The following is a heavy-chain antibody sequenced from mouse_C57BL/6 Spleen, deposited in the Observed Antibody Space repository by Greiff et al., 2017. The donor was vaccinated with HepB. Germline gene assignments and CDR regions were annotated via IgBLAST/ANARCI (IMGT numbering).Heavy chain of an antibody. CDR3: ARDYHDGYYENYFDY. CDR1: GFTFSSYA. J-gene: IGHJ2*01. V-gene: IGHV5-4*01. CDR2: ISDGGSYT. D-gene: IGHD2-3*01. Sequence: EVQLQESGGGLVKPGGSLKLSCAASGFTFSSYAMSWVRQTPEKRLEWVATISDGGSYTYYPDNVKGRFTISRDNAKNNLYLQMSHLKCVDTAMYYCARDYHDGYYENYFDYWGQGTTLTVSS.